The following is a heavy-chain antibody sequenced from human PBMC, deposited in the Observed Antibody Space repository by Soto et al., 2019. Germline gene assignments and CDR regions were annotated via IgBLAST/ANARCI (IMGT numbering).Heavy chain of an antibody. V-gene: IGHV3-30*18. CDR3: AKDRGSGSYPSHFDF. Sequence: QVQLVESGGGVVQPGRSLRLSCAASGFTFSSYGMHWVRQALGKGLEWVAVISYDGSNKYYADSVKGRFTISRDNSKNTLYLQMNSLRAEDTAVYYCAKDRGSGSYPSHFDFWGQGTLVTVSS. CDR1: GFTFSSYG. CDR2: ISYDGSNK. D-gene: IGHD1-26*01. J-gene: IGHJ4*02.